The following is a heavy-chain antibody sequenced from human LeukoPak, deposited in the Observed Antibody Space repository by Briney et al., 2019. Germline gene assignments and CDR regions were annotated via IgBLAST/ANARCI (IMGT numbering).Heavy chain of an antibody. V-gene: IGHV3-53*01. CDR3: ARAVAGYSYGYLIDYYYMDV. CDR1: GFTVSSNY. Sequence: GGSLRLSCAASGFTVSSNYMSWVRQAPGKGLEWVPVIYSGGSTYYADSVKGSFTISRDNSKNTLYLQMNGLRAEDTAVYYCARAVAGYSYGYLIDYYYMDVWGKGTTVTVSS. J-gene: IGHJ6*03. CDR2: IYSGGST. D-gene: IGHD5-18*01.